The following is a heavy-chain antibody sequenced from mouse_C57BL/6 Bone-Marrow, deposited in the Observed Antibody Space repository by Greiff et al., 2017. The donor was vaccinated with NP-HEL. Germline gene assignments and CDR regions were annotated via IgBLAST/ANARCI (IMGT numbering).Heavy chain of an antibody. CDR2: INSDGSST. V-gene: IGHV5-16*01. D-gene: IGHD1-1*01. J-gene: IGHJ4*01. CDR1: GFTFSGYY. Sequence: EVQLVESEGGLVQPGSSMKLSCTASGFTFSGYYMAWVRQVPEKGLEWVANINSDGSSTYYLDSLKSRFIISRDNAKNILYLQMSSLKSEDTATYYCAREHYGRYYAMDYWGQGTSVTVSS. CDR3: AREHYGRYYAMDY.